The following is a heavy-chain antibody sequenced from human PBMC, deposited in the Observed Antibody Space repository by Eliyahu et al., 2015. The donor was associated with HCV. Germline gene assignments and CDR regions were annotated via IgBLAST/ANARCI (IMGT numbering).Heavy chain of an antibody. CDR1: GFTFXSYW. V-gene: IGHV3-7*01. J-gene: IGHJ4*02. CDR2: IKKDGXXK. Sequence: EVQLVEPGGGLVQPGGSLRLSCAASGFTFXSYWMGWVRQAPGKGLXGVANIKKDGXXKYYXDSXKGRFTISRDNAKNSLYLQMDSXRAEDTAVYYCARDTSTPIPVAGCPFDYWGQGTLVTVSS. D-gene: IGHD6-19*01. CDR3: ARDTSTPIPVAGCPFDY.